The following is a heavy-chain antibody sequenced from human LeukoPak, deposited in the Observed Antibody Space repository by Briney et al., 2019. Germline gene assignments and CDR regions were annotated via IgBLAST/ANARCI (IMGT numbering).Heavy chain of an antibody. V-gene: IGHV4-59*02. CDR3: ARGTDGRRYFDL. Sequence: SETLSLTWTEYGGSASTLYWGWLAHPPGKGMKWIGFIYYTRSTNYNPSLKSRVTISLDTSKNQFSLRLTSVTAADTAVYYCARGTDGRRYFDLWGRGTLLTVSS. CDR2: IYYTRST. CDR1: GGSASTLY. J-gene: IGHJ2*01. D-gene: IGHD5-24*01.